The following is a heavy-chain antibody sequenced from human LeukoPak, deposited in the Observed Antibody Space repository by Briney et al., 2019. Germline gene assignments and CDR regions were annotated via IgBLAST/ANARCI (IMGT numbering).Heavy chain of an antibody. D-gene: IGHD3-9*01. J-gene: IGHJ4*02. Sequence: SETLSLTCTVSGYSISSGYYWGWIRQPPGKGLEWIGSIYHSGSTYYNPSLKSRVTISVDTSKNQFSLKLSSVTAADTAVYYCARVGDILSLYYFDYWGQGTLVTVSS. CDR3: ARVGDILSLYYFDY. V-gene: IGHV4-38-2*02. CDR1: GYSISSGYY. CDR2: IYHSGST.